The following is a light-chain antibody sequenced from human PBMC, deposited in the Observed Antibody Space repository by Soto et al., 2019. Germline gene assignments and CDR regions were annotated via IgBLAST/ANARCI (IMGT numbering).Light chain of an antibody. V-gene: IGKV1-5*01. Sequence: DIPMTQSPSTLSASVGDRVTITCRASESISSWLAWYQQQPGKAPKLLIYDASSLESGVPSRFSGSGSGTELTLTISSLQPDDFATYYCQHYKRTFGQGTKVEIK. CDR2: DAS. CDR1: ESISSW. CDR3: QHYKRT. J-gene: IGKJ1*01.